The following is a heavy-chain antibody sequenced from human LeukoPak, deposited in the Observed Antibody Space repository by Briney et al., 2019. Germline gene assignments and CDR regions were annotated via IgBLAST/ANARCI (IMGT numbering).Heavy chain of an antibody. Sequence: ASVKVSCKASGYTFSNYAINWVRQAPGQGLEWMGWISAYNGNTNYAQKLQGRVTMTTDTSTSTAYMELRSLRSDDTAVYYCARGGSRWPFDYWGQGTLVTVSS. D-gene: IGHD6-13*01. CDR3: ARGGSRWPFDY. V-gene: IGHV1-18*01. CDR1: GYTFSNYA. J-gene: IGHJ4*02. CDR2: ISAYNGNT.